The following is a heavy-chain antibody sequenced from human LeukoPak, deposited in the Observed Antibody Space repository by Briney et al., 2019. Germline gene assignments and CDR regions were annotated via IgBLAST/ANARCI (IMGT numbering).Heavy chain of an antibody. CDR1: GFTFGDYC. CDR3: TKDISSGRPAPYGMDV. V-gene: IGHV3-9*01. Sequence: GRSLRLSCAASGFTFGDYCMHWVRQPPGKGLEWVSAINWNSDTIHYAESVRGRFTISRDNAKNSLYLQMNSLRVEDTAFCYCTKDISSGRPAPYGMDVWGHGTMVTVSS. J-gene: IGHJ6*02. D-gene: IGHD3-10*01. CDR2: INWNSDTI.